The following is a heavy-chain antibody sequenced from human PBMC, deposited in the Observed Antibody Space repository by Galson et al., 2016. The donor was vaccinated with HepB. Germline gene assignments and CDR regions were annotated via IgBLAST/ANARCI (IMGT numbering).Heavy chain of an antibody. J-gene: IGHJ4*02. V-gene: IGHV1-18*01. D-gene: IGHD3-10*01. Sequence: SVKVSCKASGYSLDEHGMNWVRQVPGGRFEWLGWSGAFKDNPSYRDRVIMTMDTSTNTAYMELTSLRSDYTAIYYCVRDLTRGGDDYWGQGTLVTVAS. CDR3: VRDLTRGGDDY. CDR1: GYSLDEHG. CDR2: SGAFKDNP.